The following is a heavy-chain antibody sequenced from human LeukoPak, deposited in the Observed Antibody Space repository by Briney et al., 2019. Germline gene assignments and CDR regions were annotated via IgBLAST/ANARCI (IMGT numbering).Heavy chain of an antibody. CDR1: GFSLSTSGVS. Sequence: SGPTLVKPPQTLTLTCTFSGFSLSTSGVSVGWIRQPPGKALEWLALIYWDDDKRYSPSLKSRLTITKDTSKNQVVLTMTNMDPVDTATYYCAHSFFEYSSSPAYFDYWGQGTLVTVSS. D-gene: IGHD6-6*01. CDR3: AHSFFEYSSSPAYFDY. V-gene: IGHV2-5*02. J-gene: IGHJ4*02. CDR2: IYWDDDK.